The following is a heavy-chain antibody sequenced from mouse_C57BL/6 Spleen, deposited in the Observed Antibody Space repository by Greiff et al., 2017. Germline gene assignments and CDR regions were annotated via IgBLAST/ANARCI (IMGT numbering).Heavy chain of an antibody. J-gene: IGHJ2*01. CDR1: GYTFTDYY. CDR2: INPNNGGT. D-gene: IGHD2-3*01. CDR3: ARGVNGYYANYFDY. V-gene: IGHV1-26*01. Sequence: VQLKQSGPELVKPGASVKISCKASGYTFTDYYMNWVKQSHGKSLEWIGDINPNNGGTSYNQKFKGKATLTVDKSSSTAYMELRSLTSEDSAVYYCARGVNGYYANYFDYWGQGTTLTVSS.